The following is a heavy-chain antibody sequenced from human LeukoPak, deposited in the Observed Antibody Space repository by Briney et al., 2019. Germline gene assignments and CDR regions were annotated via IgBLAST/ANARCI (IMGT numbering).Heavy chain of an antibody. CDR1: GIAFSNHW. J-gene: IGHJ5*02. CDR2: INNDGSYA. V-gene: IGHV3-74*01. Sequence: GGSLRLSCAASGIAFSNHWMDWVRQAPGKGLEWVAWINNDGSYAVYADCVRARFTISRDSDKHTLYVYSDSLRRQDTAVYYCARDRPHNWFDPWGEGTLVTVSS. CDR3: ARDRPHNWFDP.